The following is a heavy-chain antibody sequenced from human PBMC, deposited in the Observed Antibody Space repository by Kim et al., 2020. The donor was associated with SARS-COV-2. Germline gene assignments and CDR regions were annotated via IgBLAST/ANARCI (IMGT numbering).Heavy chain of an antibody. J-gene: IGHJ4*02. V-gene: IGHV4-34*01. Sequence: SETLSLTCAVYGGSFSGYYWSWIRQPPGKGLEWIGEINHSGSTNYNPSLKSRVTISVDTSKNQFSLKLSSVTAADTAVYYCARAQGSGSYYGGYFDYWGQGTLVTVSS. CDR2: INHSGST. CDR3: ARAQGSGSYYGGYFDY. D-gene: IGHD3-10*01. CDR1: GGSFSGYY.